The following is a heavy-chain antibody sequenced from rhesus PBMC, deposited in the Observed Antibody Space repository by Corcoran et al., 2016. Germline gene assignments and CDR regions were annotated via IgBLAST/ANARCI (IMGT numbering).Heavy chain of an antibody. D-gene: IGHD4-23*01. CDR2: ISYDVSKK. Sequence: EVQLVESGGGLVQPGGSLRLSCAASGFTFSSYGMHWVRQAPEKGLEWVAVISYDVSKKKYAESVKERCTISRDKCKNMLNLKMNNMKLEDTDVYYCARGGLSMNTVTPHFDYWGQGVLVTVSS. CDR1: GFTFSSYG. CDR3: ARGGLSMNTVTPHFDY. J-gene: IGHJ4*01. V-gene: IGHV3-54*02.